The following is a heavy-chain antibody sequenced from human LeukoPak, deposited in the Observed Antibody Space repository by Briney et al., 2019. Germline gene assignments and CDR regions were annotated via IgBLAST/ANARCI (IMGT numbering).Heavy chain of an antibody. V-gene: IGHV3-66*01. CDR3: AKGARLRLGELSSPLDY. CDR1: GFIVSSNY. J-gene: IGHJ4*02. D-gene: IGHD3-16*02. Sequence: GGSLRLSCAGSGFIVSSNYMSWVRQAAGKGLEWVSVIYGSSRTYYADSVKGRFTISRDNSKNTVYLQMDSLRAEDTAVYYCAKGARLRLGELSSPLDYWGQGTLVTVSS. CDR2: IYGSSRT.